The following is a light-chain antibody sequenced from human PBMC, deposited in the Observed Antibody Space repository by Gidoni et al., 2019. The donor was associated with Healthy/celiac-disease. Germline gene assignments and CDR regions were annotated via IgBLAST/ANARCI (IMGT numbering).Light chain of an antibody. CDR2: GAS. CDR3: QQSFSTLYT. Sequence: DIQMTLSPSSLSASVGDRVTITCRASQSTSSYLNWYQQEPGKAPKLPIYGASSLQSGVPSRFSGSGSETDFTITISRLQPEDFATYYCQQSFSTLYTFGQGTKLEIK. CDR1: QSTSSY. V-gene: IGKV1-39*01. J-gene: IGKJ2*01.